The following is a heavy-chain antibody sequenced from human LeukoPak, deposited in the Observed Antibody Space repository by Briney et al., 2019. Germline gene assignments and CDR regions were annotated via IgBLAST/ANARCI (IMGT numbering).Heavy chain of an antibody. CDR3: ARDPGYCSSTSCYTRLGY. V-gene: IGHV1-69*04. CDR1: GGTFSSYT. CDR2: IIPILGIA. Sequence: AASVKVSCKASGGTFSSYTISWVRQAPGQGLEWMGRIIPILGIANYAQKFQGRVTITADNSTSTAYMELSSLRSEDTAVYYCARDPGYCSSTSCYTRLGYRGQGTLVTVSS. D-gene: IGHD2-2*02. J-gene: IGHJ4*02.